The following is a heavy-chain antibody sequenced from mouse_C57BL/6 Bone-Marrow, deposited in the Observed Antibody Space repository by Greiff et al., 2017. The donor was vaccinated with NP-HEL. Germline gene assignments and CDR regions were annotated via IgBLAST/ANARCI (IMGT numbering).Heavy chain of an antibody. CDR3: ASGPSSYAMDY. Sequence: VQLQQSGPELVKPGASVKISCKASGYTFTDYYMNWVKQSHGKSLEWIGDINPNNGGTSYNQKFKGKATLTVDKSSSTAYMELRSLTSEDSAVYYCASGPSSYAMDYWGQGTSVTVSS. CDR1: GYTFTDYY. V-gene: IGHV1-26*01. D-gene: IGHD1-1*01. J-gene: IGHJ4*01. CDR2: INPNNGGT.